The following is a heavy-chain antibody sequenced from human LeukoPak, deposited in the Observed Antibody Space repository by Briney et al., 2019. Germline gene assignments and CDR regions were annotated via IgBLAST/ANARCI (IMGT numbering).Heavy chain of an antibody. Sequence: ASVKVSCKASGYTFTGYYMHWVRQAPGQGLEWMGRINPNSGGTNYAQKFQGRVTMTRDTSISTAYMELSRLRSDDTAVYYCASQXVYGSGSYSYYYYYMDVWXKGTXXTVS. D-gene: IGHD3-10*01. CDR2: INPNSGGT. V-gene: IGHV1-2*06. CDR3: ASQXVYGSGSYSYYYYYMDV. J-gene: IGHJ6*03. CDR1: GYTFTGYY.